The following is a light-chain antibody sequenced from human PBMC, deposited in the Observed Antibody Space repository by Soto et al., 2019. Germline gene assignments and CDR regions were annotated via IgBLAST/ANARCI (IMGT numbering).Light chain of an antibody. CDR1: QSVSSNY. CDR3: QQYDSTTWT. J-gene: IGKJ1*01. CDR2: DAS. V-gene: IGKV3-20*01. Sequence: EIVLTQSPGTLSLSPGERGTLSCRASQSVSSNYLAWYQHKPGQAPRLLIYDASSRATDIPDRFSGSGSGTDYTLTISSLEPEDSAVYYCQQYDSTTWTFGQGTKVEIK.